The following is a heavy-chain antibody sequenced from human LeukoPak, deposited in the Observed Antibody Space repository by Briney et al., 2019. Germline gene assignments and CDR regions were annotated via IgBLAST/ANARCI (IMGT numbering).Heavy chain of an antibody. CDR2: IWYDGSNK. D-gene: IGHD3-9*01. V-gene: IGHV3-33*01. J-gene: IGHJ4*02. CDR3: ARGQYYDILTGF. Sequence: GGSLRLSCAASGFTFSSYGMHWVRQAPGKGLEWVAVIWYDGSNKYYADSVKGRFTISRDNSKNTLYLQMNSLRAEDTAVYYCARGQYYDILTGFWGQGTLVTVSS. CDR1: GFTFSSYG.